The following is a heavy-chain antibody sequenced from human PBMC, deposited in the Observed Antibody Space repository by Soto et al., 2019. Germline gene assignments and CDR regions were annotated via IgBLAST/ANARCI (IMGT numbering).Heavy chain of an antibody. V-gene: IGHV4-59*08. CDR3: AINADV. J-gene: IGHJ6*02. CDR2: IYNSGSS. CDR1: GGSISCHF. Sequence: SETLSVSYTYTGGSISCHFWSWIRQPPGNGLEWIAYIYNSGSSYNPSLKSRVTISVDTSKIQLSLKLSSVIAADSAAYYCAINADVWGQGTTVT.